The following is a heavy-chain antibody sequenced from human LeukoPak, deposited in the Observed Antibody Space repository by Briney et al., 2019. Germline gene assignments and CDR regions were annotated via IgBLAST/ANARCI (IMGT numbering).Heavy chain of an antibody. CDR3: ARGLKYYTTSGRLGY. CDR1: GGSFSGYY. CDR2: VDRTESA. Sequence: SETLSLTCAVYGGSFSGYYWNWIRQPPGKGLEWIGGVDRTESANYNPSLKSRVAISVDMSKNQFSLKLSSVTAADTGVYYCARGLKYYTTSGRLGYWGQGTLVTVSS. V-gene: IGHV4-34*01. D-gene: IGHD3-22*01. J-gene: IGHJ4*02.